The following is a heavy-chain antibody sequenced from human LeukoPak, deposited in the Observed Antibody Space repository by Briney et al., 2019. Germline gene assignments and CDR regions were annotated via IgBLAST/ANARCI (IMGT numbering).Heavy chain of an antibody. D-gene: IGHD5-24*01. CDR2: IIPIFSST. J-gene: IGHJ4*02. V-gene: IGHV1-69*13. CDR3: ARETYGATIIV. CDR1: GGTFSTYS. Sequence: SVKVSCKASGGTFSTYSVSWVRQAPGQGLEWMGGIIPIFSSTDYSQNFQGRVTITADESTSTAYMELISLTSEDTAVYYCARETYGATIIVWGQGTLVTVSS.